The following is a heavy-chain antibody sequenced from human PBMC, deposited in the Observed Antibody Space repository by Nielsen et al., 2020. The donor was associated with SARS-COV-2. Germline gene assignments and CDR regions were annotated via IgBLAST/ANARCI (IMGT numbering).Heavy chain of an antibody. CDR1: AYTSINYG. CDR3: AREGDGSENDRGEFSFDY. V-gene: IGHV1-18*01. CDR2: IITYNAKT. D-gene: IGHD3-16*01. Sequence: ASVQVSCRSSAYTSINYGIGWVRQAPAQGLEWMGWIITYNAKTKHAEKFQDRVTMTSDTSTTTAYMEQRNLRSDDAAVYYCAREGDGSENDRGEFSFDYWGQGTLVTVSS. J-gene: IGHJ4*02.